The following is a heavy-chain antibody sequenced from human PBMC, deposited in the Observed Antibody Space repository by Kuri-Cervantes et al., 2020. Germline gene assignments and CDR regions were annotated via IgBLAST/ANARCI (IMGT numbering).Heavy chain of an antibody. Sequence: ESLKISCTVSGGSISSSSYYWGWICQPPGKGLEWIGSIYYSGSTYYNPSLKSRVTISVDTSKNQFSLKLSSVTAADTAVYYCATTQRGYSYGYPNPFDYWGQGTLVTVSS. J-gene: IGHJ4*02. D-gene: IGHD5-18*01. CDR1: GGSISSSSYY. CDR3: ATTQRGYSYGYPNPFDY. V-gene: IGHV4-39*01. CDR2: IYYSGST.